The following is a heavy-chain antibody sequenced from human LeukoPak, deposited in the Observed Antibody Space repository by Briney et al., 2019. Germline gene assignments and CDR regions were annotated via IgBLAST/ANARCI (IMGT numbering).Heavy chain of an antibody. D-gene: IGHD6-13*01. CDR2: IIPIFGTA. CDR3: ARQIIAEPDYFDY. CDR1: GYTFTSYG. Sequence: SVKVSCKASGYTFTSYGISWVRQAPGQGLEWMGGIIPIFGTANYAQKFQGRVTITADESTSTAYMELSSLRSEDTAVYYCARQIIAEPDYFDYWGQGTLVTVSS. J-gene: IGHJ4*02. V-gene: IGHV1-69*13.